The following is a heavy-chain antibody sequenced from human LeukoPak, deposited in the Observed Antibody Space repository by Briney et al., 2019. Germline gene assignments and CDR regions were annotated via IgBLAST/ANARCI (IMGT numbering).Heavy chain of an antibody. CDR3: ARGPAATLHFHH. J-gene: IGHJ1*01. V-gene: IGHV4-31*03. CDR1: GGSITSGNYY. D-gene: IGHD2-2*01. CDR2: IYHSGST. Sequence: PSETLSLTCTVSGGSITSGNYYWSWIRQHPGKGLEWIGYIYHSGSTYYNPSLKSRVIMSVHTSRNQFSLRLSSVTAADTAMYYCARGPAATLHFHHWGQGTLVTVSA.